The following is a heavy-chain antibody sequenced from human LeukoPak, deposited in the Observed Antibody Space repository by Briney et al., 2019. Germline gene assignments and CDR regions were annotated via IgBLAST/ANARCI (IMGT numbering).Heavy chain of an antibody. CDR2: INAYNGNT. J-gene: IGHJ4*02. Sequence: ASVTVSCKASGYTFTSYGISWVRQAPGQELEWMGWINAYNGNTNYAQKLQGRVTMTTDTSTSTAYMALRRLRSNDTAVYYCASGARGGWYPPFDYWGQGTLVTVSS. D-gene: IGHD6-19*01. V-gene: IGHV1-18*01. CDR1: GYTFTSYG. CDR3: ASGARGGWYPPFDY.